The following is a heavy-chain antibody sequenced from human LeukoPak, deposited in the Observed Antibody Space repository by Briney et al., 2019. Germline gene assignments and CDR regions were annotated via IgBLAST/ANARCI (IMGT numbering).Heavy chain of an antibody. D-gene: IGHD1-26*01. Sequence: SVKVSCKASGGTFSSYAISWVRQAPGQGLEWMGGIIHIFGTANYAQKFQGRVTITTDESTSTAYMELSSLRSEDTAVYYCARDSWSYLYFDYWGQGTLVTVSS. CDR2: IIHIFGTA. V-gene: IGHV1-69*05. CDR3: ARDSWSYLYFDY. J-gene: IGHJ4*02. CDR1: GGTFSSYA.